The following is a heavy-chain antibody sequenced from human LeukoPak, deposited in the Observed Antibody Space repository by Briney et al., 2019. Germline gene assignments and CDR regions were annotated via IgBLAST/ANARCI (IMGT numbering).Heavy chain of an antibody. CDR2: IYYSGST. D-gene: IGHD6-6*01. V-gene: IGHV4-39*07. CDR1: GGSISSGSYY. Sequence: SETLSLTCTVSGGSISSGSYYWGWIRQPPGKGLEWIGSIYYSGSTYYNPSLKSRVTISVDTSKNQFSLKLSSVTAADTAVYYCARGSIAAGKIDYWGQGTLVTVSS. J-gene: IGHJ4*02. CDR3: ARGSIAAGKIDY.